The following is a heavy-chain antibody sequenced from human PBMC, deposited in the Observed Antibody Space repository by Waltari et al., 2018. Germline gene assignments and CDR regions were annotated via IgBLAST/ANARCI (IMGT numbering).Heavy chain of an antibody. CDR1: GFTLSSYW. Sequence: EAQLVESGGGLVQPGGFLSLSCAASGFTLSSYWVHWVRQAPGKGLVWVSRMNSDGSSTDYADSVEGRFTISRDTFRNTLYLQMDNLRPDDTAVYYCARGNTASLDYWGQGTLVTVSS. J-gene: IGHJ4*02. D-gene: IGHD2-21*02. CDR2: MNSDGSST. V-gene: IGHV3-74*01. CDR3: ARGNTASLDY.